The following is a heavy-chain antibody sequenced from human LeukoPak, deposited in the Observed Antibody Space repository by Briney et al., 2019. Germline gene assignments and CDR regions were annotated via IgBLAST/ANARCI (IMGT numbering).Heavy chain of an antibody. J-gene: IGHJ5*02. V-gene: IGHV4-34*01. CDR1: GGSFSGYY. D-gene: IGHD3-10*01. CDR2: INHSGST. CDR3: ARGRYYYGSGSYFNWFDP. Sequence: PSETLSLTCAVYGGSFSGYYWSWIRQPPGKGLEWIGEINHSGSTNYNPSLKSRVTISADTSKNQFSLKLSSVTAADTAVYYCARGRYYYGSGSYFNWFDPWGQGTLVTVSS.